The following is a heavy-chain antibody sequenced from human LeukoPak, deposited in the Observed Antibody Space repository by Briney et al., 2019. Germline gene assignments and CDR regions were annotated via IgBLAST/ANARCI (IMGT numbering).Heavy chain of an antibody. Sequence: PGRSLRHSCAASGFTFSSYGMHWVRQAPGKGLEWVAVISYDGSNKYYADSVKGRFTISRDNSKNTLYLQMNSLRAEDTAVYYCAKDFTYYDFWSGYYPGGALSYYFDYWGQGTLVTVSS. CDR2: ISYDGSNK. CDR1: GFTFSSYG. D-gene: IGHD3-3*01. J-gene: IGHJ4*02. CDR3: AKDFTYYDFWSGYYPGGALSYYFDY. V-gene: IGHV3-30*18.